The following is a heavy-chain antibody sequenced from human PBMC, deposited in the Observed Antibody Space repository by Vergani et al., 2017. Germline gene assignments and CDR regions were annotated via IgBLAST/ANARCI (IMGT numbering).Heavy chain of an antibody. D-gene: IGHD2-15*01. V-gene: IGHV3-66*01. J-gene: IGHJ6*02. CDR2: IYSGGST. CDR3: AKINPSVPLGYCSGGSCYSDYYYYGMDV. Sequence: EVQLVESGGGLVKPGGSLRLSCAASGFTVSSNYMSWVRQAPGKGLEWVSVIYSGGSTYYADSVKGRFTISRDNSKNTLYLQMNSLRAEDTAVYYCAKINPSVPLGYCSGGSCYSDYYYYGMDVWGQGTTVTVSS. CDR1: GFTVSSNY.